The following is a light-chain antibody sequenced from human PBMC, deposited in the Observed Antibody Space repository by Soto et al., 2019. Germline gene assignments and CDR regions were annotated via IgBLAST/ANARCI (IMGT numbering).Light chain of an antibody. J-gene: IGLJ1*01. CDR2: DVG. CDR3: CSYAGSYTDV. CDR1: SSDVGGYNY. V-gene: IGLV2-11*01. Sequence: QSALTQPRSVSGSPGQSVTISCPGTSSDVGGYNYVSWYQQHPGKAPKLMIYDVGKRPSGVPDRFSGSKSGNTASLTSSGLQAEDEADYYCCSYAGSYTDVFGTGTKLTVL.